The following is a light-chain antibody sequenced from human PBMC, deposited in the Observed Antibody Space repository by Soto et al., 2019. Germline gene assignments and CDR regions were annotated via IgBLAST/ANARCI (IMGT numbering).Light chain of an antibody. J-gene: IGKJ2*01. CDR1: QSVNNN. CDR3: QEYNGWTPYT. Sequence: EILMTQSPATLSVSPGERATLSCRASQSVNNNLAWYQQKPGQAPRLLIYRASTRATGIPARFSGSGSETEFTLTISSLKSEAFELYYCQEYNGWTPYTFGQGTKVDIK. CDR2: RAS. V-gene: IGKV3-15*01.